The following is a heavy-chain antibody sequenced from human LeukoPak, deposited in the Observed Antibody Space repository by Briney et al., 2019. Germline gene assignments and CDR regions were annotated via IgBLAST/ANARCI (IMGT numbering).Heavy chain of an antibody. Sequence: GGSLRLSCAASGFTFSSYAMHWVRQAPGKGLEWVAVISYDGSNKYYADSVKGRFTISRDNSKNPLYLQMNSLRAEDTAVYYCASNYGVHAYFDYWGQGTLVTVSS. V-gene: IGHV3-30-3*01. D-gene: IGHD4-17*01. CDR1: GFTFSSYA. J-gene: IGHJ4*02. CDR2: ISYDGSNK. CDR3: ASNYGVHAYFDY.